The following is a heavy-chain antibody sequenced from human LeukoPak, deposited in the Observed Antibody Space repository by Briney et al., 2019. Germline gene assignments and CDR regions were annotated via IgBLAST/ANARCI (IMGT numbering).Heavy chain of an antibody. CDR2: ISGSGGST. CDR3: AKDHYYDSSGYYSTDYFDY. D-gene: IGHD3-22*01. CDR1: GFTFSSYA. V-gene: IGHV3-23*01. Sequence: PGGSLRLSCAASGFTFSSYAMSWVRQAPGKGLEWVSAISGSGGSTYYADSVKGRFTISRDNSKNTLYLQMNSLRAEDTALYYCAKDHYYDSSGYYSTDYFDYWGQGTLVTVSS. J-gene: IGHJ4*02.